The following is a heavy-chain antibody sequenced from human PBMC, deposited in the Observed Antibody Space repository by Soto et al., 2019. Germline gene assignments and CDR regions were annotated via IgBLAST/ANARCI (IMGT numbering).Heavy chain of an antibody. CDR3: ARGIKQWLAHDAFDI. J-gene: IGHJ3*02. CDR2: ISAYNGNT. V-gene: IGHV1-18*01. D-gene: IGHD6-19*01. CDR1: GYTFNTYG. Sequence: GASVKVSCKASGYTFNTYGISWVRQAPGQGLEWMGWISAYNGNTNYAQKFQGRVTMTTDTSTSTAYMELRSLRSDDTAVYYCARGIKQWLAHDAFDIWGQGTMVT.